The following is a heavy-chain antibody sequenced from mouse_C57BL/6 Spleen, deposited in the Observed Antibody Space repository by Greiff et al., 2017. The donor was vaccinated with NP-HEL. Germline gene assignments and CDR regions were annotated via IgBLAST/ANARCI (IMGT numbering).Heavy chain of an antibody. CDR2: ISSGGSYT. D-gene: IGHD2-3*01. V-gene: IGHV5-6*01. J-gene: IGHJ3*01. Sequence: EVQLVESGGDLVKPGGSLKLSCAASGFTFSSYGMSWVRQTPDKRLEWVATISSGGSYTYYPDSVKGRFTISRDNAKNTLYLQMSSLKSEDTAMYYWARHEGYYGWFAYWGQGTLVTVSA. CDR1: GFTFSSYG. CDR3: ARHEGYYGWFAY.